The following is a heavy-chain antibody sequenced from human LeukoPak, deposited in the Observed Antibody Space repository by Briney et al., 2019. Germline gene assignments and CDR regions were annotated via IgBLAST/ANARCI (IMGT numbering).Heavy chain of an antibody. D-gene: IGHD1-1*01. Sequence: PSETLSLTCSVSGGSITSSLYHWGWLRQAPGKGLQWIVNVLHSGNTYYSPSLHNHVAIHIDPCKRRFSLELASVTAADTADYYARQIVGTSWNYYYTSIDVWGNGTSVSVSS. V-gene: IGHV4-39*01. CDR2: VLHSGNT. J-gene: IGHJ6*03. CDR3: RQIVGTSWNYYYTSIDV. CDR1: GGSITSSLYH.